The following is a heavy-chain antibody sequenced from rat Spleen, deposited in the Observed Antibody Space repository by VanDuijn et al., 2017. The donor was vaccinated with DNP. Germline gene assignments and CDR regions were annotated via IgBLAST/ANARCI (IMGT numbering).Heavy chain of an antibody. V-gene: IGHV2-19*01. CDR3: TREGTALFAY. CDR2: IRSGGST. Sequence: QVQLTESGPGLVQPSETLSLTCAVSGFSLTGYSVHWVRQPPGKGLEWMGRIRSGGSTDYNSALKSRLSISRDTSKNQVFLKRNSLQTEDTAFYFCTREGTALFAYWGQGTLVTVSS. J-gene: IGHJ3*01. CDR1: GFSLTGYS. D-gene: IGHD4-3*01.